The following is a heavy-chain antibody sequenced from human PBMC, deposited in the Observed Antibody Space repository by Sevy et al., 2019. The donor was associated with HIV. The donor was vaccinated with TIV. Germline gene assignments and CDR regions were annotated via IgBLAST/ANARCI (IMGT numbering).Heavy chain of an antibody. V-gene: IGHV5-51*01. CDR3: ARGRHLSLDAFDV. CDR2: LFPGNSDV. CDR1: GYSFTAHW. Sequence: GESLKISCQASGYSFTAHWIGWVRQMPGKGLEWMGILFPGNSDVRSFQGQVTVSVDRSTNTAYLQWGSLTASDSAIYYCARGRHLSLDAFDVWGLRTMVTVSS. J-gene: IGHJ3*01. D-gene: IGHD6-6*01.